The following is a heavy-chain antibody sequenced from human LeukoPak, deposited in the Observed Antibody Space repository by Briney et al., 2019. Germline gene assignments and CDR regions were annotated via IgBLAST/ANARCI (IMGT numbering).Heavy chain of an antibody. D-gene: IGHD3-10*01. J-gene: IGHJ3*02. CDR3: AKDVGAIWFGELYAFDI. CDR1: GFTFSSYW. Sequence: PGGSLRLSCAASGFTFSSYWMSWVRQAPGKGLEWVANIKQDGSEKYYVDSVKGRFTISRDNAKNSLYLQMNSLRAEDTAVYYCAKDVGAIWFGELYAFDIWGQGTMVTVSS. CDR2: IKQDGSEK. V-gene: IGHV3-7*03.